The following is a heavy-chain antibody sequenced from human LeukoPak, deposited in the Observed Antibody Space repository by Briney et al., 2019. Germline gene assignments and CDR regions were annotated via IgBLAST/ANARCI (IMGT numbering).Heavy chain of an antibody. CDR3: ARDGPYRGLNY. CDR2: IGDSGVST. D-gene: IGHD3/OR15-3a*01. Sequence: GGSLRLSCATSGFTFSNYAMSWVRQAPGKGQEWVSVIGDSGVSTYYADSVKGRFTISRDNSKNTLYLQMNSLRAEDTAVYYCARDGPYRGLNYWGQGTLVTVSS. J-gene: IGHJ4*02. CDR1: GFTFSNYA. V-gene: IGHV3-23*01.